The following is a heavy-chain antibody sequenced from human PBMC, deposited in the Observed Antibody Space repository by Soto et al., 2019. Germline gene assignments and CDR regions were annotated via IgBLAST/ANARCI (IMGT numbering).Heavy chain of an antibody. V-gene: IGHV3-23*01. Sequence: EGSLRLSCAAAGFTFSSSAMSWLRQAPGKGLEWVATFRESGGTTHYADSVKGRFTISRDASKNMLNLQMNSLRAEDTAIFYCAKDSHWGITSPTNAYWGQGT. J-gene: IGHJ4*02. CDR2: FRESGGTT. D-gene: IGHD3-16*01. CDR3: AKDSHWGITSPTNAY. CDR1: GFTFSSSA.